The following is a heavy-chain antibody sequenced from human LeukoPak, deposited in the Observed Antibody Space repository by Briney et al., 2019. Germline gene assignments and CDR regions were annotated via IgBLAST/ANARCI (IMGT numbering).Heavy chain of an antibody. CDR3: AKAPEDYDSSGYYSGAFDY. J-gene: IGHJ4*02. D-gene: IGHD3-22*01. V-gene: IGHV3-9*01. CDR2: ISWNSGSI. Sequence: PGGSLRLSCAASGFTFDDYAMHWVRHAPGKGLEWVSGISWNSGSIGYADSVKGRFTISRDNAKNSLYLQMNSLRAEDTALYYCAKAPEDYDSSGYYSGAFDYWGQGILVTVSS. CDR1: GFTFDDYA.